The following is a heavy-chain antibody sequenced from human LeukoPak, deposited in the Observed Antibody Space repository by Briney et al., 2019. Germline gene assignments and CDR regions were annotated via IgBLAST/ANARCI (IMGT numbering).Heavy chain of an antibody. Sequence: GGSLRLSCATSGFTFSSYGMHWVRQAPGKGLEWVSSISSSSSYIYYADSVKGRFTISRDNAKNSLYLQMNSLRAEDTAVYYCARGGEGNWFDPWGQGTLVTVSS. CDR2: ISSSSSYI. J-gene: IGHJ5*02. V-gene: IGHV3-21*01. CDR3: ARGGEGNWFDP. CDR1: GFTFSSYG. D-gene: IGHD2-21*01.